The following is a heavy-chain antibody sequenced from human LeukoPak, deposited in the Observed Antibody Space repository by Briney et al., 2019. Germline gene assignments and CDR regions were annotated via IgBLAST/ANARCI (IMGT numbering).Heavy chain of an antibody. V-gene: IGHV4-59*01. D-gene: IGHD6-19*01. CDR2: IYYSGST. CDR1: GGSISSYY. J-gene: IGHJ5*02. CDR3: ARVLRGEQWLPRDWFDP. Sequence: SETLSLTCNVSGGSISSYYWSWIRQPPGKGLEWIGYIYYSGSTNYSPSLKSRVTISVDTSKNQFSLKLSSVTAADTAVYYCARVLRGEQWLPRDWFDPWGQGTLVTVSS.